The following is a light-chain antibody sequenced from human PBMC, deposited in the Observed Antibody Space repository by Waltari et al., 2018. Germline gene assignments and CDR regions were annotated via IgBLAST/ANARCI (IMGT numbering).Light chain of an antibody. Sequence: SSELTQEPDVSVALGQTVNITCRGDSLSIFYSSWYQQAPRPAPRLVIYRKNDRPSGIPGRFSASYSGATSSLIITGAQTEDEGHYYCSSRDTDGKHWLFGGGTKVTV. CDR2: RKN. CDR3: SSRDTDGKHWL. V-gene: IGLV3-19*01. J-gene: IGLJ2*01. CDR1: SLSIFY.